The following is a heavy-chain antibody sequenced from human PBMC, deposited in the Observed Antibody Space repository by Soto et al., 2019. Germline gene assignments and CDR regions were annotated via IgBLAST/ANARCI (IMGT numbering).Heavy chain of an antibody. D-gene: IGHD2-21*02. CDR1: GGSIWSSSDY. CDR3: ARRLAYCGGDCFYYFDY. Sequence: PSETMALTCTVSGGSIWSSSDYGGWIRQPPGKGLEWTGSIYYSGSTYYNPSLKSRVTISVDTSKNQFSLKLSSVTAADTAVYYCARRLAYCGGDCFYYFDYWGQGTLVTVSS. J-gene: IGHJ4*02. V-gene: IGHV4-39*01. CDR2: IYYSGST.